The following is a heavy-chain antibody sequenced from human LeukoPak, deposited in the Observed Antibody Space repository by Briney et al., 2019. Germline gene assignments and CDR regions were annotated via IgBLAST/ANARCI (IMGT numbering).Heavy chain of an antibody. CDR2: ISSSGSTI. CDR3: ARGQRGQLAQFDY. D-gene: IGHD6-6*01. Sequence: GGSLRLSCAASGFTFSSYEMNWVRQAPGKGLEWVSYISSSGSTIYYADSVKGRFTISRDNAKNSLYLQMNSLRAEDTAVYYCARGQRGQLAQFDYWGQGTLVTVSS. V-gene: IGHV3-48*03. CDR1: GFTFSSYE. J-gene: IGHJ4*02.